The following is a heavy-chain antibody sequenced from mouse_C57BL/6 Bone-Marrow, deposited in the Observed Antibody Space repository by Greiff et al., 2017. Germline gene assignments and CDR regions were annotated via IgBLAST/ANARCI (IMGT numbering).Heavy chain of an antibody. CDR3: TSFDGNYFDF. J-gene: IGHJ2*01. Sequence: EVQLQQFGAEFVRLGAPVKSPCPALGFNIKDAYIHWVKQSPEQGLEWIGWIDPEIGDTEYATKFQGKATITSDTSSNTAYLHLSSLTYEDTAVDYCTSFDGNYFDFWGQGTPLTVAS. CDR1: GFNIKDAY. V-gene: IGHV14-4*01. CDR2: IDPEIGDT. D-gene: IGHD2-3*01.